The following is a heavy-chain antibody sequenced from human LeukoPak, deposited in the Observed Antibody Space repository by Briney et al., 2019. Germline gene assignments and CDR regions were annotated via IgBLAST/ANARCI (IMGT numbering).Heavy chain of an antibody. CDR3: ARAARAMVTRGWFDP. CDR1: GGTFSSYA. CDR2: IIPIFGTA. V-gene: IGHV1-69*05. Sequence: SVKVSCKASGGTFSSYAISWVRQAPGQGLEWMGGIIPIFGTANYAQKFQGRVTITTDESTSTAYMELSSLRSEDTAVYYCARAARAMVTRGWFDPWGQGTLVTVSS. D-gene: IGHD4-17*01. J-gene: IGHJ5*02.